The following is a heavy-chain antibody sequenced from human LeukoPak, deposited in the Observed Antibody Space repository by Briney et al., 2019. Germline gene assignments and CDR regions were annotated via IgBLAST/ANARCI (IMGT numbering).Heavy chain of an antibody. V-gene: IGHV3-23*01. CDR2: ISDSGSGT. Sequence: GGSLRLSCAASGFTFSNYAMSWVRQAPGKGPEVVSTISDSGSGTYYADSVRGRFTVSRDNSKNTLFLQMNRLRAEDTALYYCADFGSGSYIFDYWGQGTLVTVSS. CDR3: ADFGSGSYIFDY. CDR1: GFTFSNYA. D-gene: IGHD3-10*01. J-gene: IGHJ4*02.